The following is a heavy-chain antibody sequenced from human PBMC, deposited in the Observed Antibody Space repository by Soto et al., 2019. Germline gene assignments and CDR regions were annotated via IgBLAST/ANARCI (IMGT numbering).Heavy chain of an antibody. D-gene: IGHD1-7*01. CDR2: INPSGGST. J-gene: IGHJ4*02. Sequence: ASVKVSCKASGYTFTSYYMHWVRQAPGQGLEWMGIINPSGGSTSYAQKLQGRVTITADKSTSTSYMELSSLRSEDTAVYYCARDMTRTVVPYFDFWGQGTLVTVSS. CDR3: ARDMTRTVVPYFDF. CDR1: GYTFTSYY. V-gene: IGHV1-46*01.